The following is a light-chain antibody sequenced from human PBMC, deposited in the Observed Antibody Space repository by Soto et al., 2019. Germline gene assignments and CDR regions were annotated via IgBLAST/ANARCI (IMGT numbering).Light chain of an antibody. Sequence: DIQMTQSPSTLSASVVDIVTITCLASQSISSWLAWYQQKPGEAPKFLIYDASTLESGVPSRFSGSGSGTEFTLSISSLQPEDFATYYCQQLNSYPLTCGGGTKGDI. CDR2: DAS. CDR1: QSISSW. V-gene: IGKV1-5*01. J-gene: IGKJ4*01. CDR3: QQLNSYPLT.